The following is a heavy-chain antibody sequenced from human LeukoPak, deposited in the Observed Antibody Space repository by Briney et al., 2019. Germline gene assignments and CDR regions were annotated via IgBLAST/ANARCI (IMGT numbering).Heavy chain of an antibody. Sequence: ASVKVSCKASGYTFTGYYMHWVRQAPGQGIEWMGWINPNSGGTNYAQKFQGRVTMIGDTSISTAYMELSRLRSDDTAVYYCARMVRTVWDGQLDSSDYWGQGTLVTVSS. V-gene: IGHV1-2*02. J-gene: IGHJ4*02. CDR1: GYTFTGYY. CDR2: INPNSGGT. CDR3: ARMVRTVWDGQLDSSDY. D-gene: IGHD3-10*01.